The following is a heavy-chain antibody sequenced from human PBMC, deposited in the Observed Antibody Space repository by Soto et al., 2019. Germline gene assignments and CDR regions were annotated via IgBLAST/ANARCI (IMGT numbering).Heavy chain of an antibody. D-gene: IGHD2-21*02. Sequence: EVQLVESGGGLVKPGGSLTLSCAASGFSFSNVWMSWVRQAPGKGLEWVGHIKTKSVGGTTDYTAPVKGRFTISRDDSKDTLDLKMNSLKAEDTAVYYSTTYSSQTFCDGGPCYSVQTEIHDSWGQGILVTVSS. CDR1: GFSFSNVW. V-gene: IGHV3-15*01. CDR3: TTYSSQTFCDGGPCYSVQTEIHDS. CDR2: IKTKSVGGTT. J-gene: IGHJ4*02.